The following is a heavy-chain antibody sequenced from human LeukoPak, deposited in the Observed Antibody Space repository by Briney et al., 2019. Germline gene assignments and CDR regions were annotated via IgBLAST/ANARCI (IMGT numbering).Heavy chain of an antibody. CDR3: ATSLGYCSSSSCYSALDY. Sequence: GGSLRLSCAASGFTFSSYWMHWVRQAPGKGLVWVSGIGWDGANIGYADSVRGLFTISRDNAKNSLYLQMNSLRAEDMALYYCATSLGYCSSSSCYSALDYWGQGTLVTVSS. V-gene: IGHV3-74*01. CDR1: GFTFSSYW. D-gene: IGHD2-2*01. CDR2: IGWDGANI. J-gene: IGHJ4*02.